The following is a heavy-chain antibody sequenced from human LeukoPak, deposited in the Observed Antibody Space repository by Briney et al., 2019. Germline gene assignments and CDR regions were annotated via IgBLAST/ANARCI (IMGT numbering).Heavy chain of an antibody. D-gene: IGHD4-11*01. J-gene: IGHJ3*02. CDR2: IYGDGST. CDR3: ARINYRAFSI. V-gene: IGHV3-66*01. CDR1: AFTVSTNY. Sequence: PGGSLRLSCVASAFTVSTNYMIWVRQAPGKGLEWVSLIYGDGSTYYADSVKGRVTISRDNSKNTVFLQMNSLRAEDTALYYCARINYRAFSIWGQGTMVTVSP.